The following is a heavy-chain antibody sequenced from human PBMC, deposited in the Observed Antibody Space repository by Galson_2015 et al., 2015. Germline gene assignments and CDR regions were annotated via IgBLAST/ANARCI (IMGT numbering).Heavy chain of an antibody. V-gene: IGHV4-38-2*01. CDR2: IYHSGST. J-gene: IGHJ4*02. CDR3: ARSGYSSSWHFDY. D-gene: IGHD6-13*01. CDR1: GYSISSGYY. Sequence: ETLSLTCAVSGYSISSGYYWGWIRQPPGKGLEWIGSIYHSGSTSYNPSLKSRVTTSVDTSKNQFSLKLSSVTAADTAVYYCARSGYSSSWHFDYWGQGTLVTVSS.